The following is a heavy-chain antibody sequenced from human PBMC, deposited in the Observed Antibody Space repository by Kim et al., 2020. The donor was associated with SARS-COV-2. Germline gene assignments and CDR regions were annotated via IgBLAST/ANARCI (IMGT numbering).Heavy chain of an antibody. CDR3: ARDPNGVSGPFP. D-gene: IGHD2-15*01. J-gene: IGHJ4*02. V-gene: IGHV3-21*01. Sequence: YYADSVKGRFTISRDNAKNSLYLQMNSLRAEDTAVYYCARDPNGVSGPFPWGQGTLVTVSS.